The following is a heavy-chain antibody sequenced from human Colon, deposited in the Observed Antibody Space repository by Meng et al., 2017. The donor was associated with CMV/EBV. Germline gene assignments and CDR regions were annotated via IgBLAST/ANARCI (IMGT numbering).Heavy chain of an antibody. Sequence: GGSLRLSCAASGFTFNNYAMNWVRQAPGKGLEWVSAFNPSSGRTYYADSVKGRFTISTDNSMNTLYLQMNSLRAQDTAVYYCARTSAPMVPYDCFDQWGQGTLVTVSS. D-gene: IGHD3-10*01. J-gene: IGHJ4*02. V-gene: IGHV3-23*01. CDR2: FNPSSGRT. CDR3: ARTSAPMVPYDCFDQ. CDR1: GFTFNNYA.